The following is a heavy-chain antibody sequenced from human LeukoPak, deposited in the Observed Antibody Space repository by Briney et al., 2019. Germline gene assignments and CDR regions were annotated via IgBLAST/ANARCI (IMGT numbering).Heavy chain of an antibody. CDR2: ISAYNGNT. D-gene: IGHD2-2*01. V-gene: IGHV1-18*01. J-gene: IGHJ4*02. CDR1: GYTFASYG. CDR3: ARAHVVPAAQEIDY. Sequence: ASVKVSCKASGYTFASYGISWVRQAPGQGLEWMGWISAYNGNTNYAQKLQGRVTMTTDTSTGTAYVELRSLRSDDTAVYYCARAHVVPAAQEIDYWGQGTLVTVSS.